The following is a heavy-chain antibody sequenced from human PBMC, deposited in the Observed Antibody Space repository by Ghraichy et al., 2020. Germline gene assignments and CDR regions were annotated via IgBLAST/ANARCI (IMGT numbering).Heavy chain of an antibody. Sequence: GGSLRLSCSASGFTFSDHFIDWVRQAPGMGLEWVGRIRNRPKKYSTDYAATAKGRFTISRDDSGNLVYLQMNTLRAGDSAIYYCVRVGKYFDARGSATDALDMWGRGTMVTVSS. CDR3: VRVGKYFDARGSATDALDM. CDR1: GFTFSDHF. J-gene: IGHJ3*02. D-gene: IGHD3-9*01. CDR2: IRNRPKKYST. V-gene: IGHV3-72*01.